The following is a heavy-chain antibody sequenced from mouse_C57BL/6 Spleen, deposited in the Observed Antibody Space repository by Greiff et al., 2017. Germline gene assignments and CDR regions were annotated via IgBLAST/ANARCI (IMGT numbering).Heavy chain of an antibody. CDR3: ARYYSNYVGYYAMDY. Sequence: QVQLQQPGAELVKPGASVKMSCKASGYTFTSYWITWVKQRPGQGLEWIGDIYPGSGSTNYNEKFKSKATLTVDTSSSTAYMQLSSLTSEDSAVYYCARYYSNYVGYYAMDYWGQGPSVTVSS. D-gene: IGHD2-5*01. CDR1: GYTFTSYW. CDR2: IYPGSGST. V-gene: IGHV1-55*01. J-gene: IGHJ4*01.